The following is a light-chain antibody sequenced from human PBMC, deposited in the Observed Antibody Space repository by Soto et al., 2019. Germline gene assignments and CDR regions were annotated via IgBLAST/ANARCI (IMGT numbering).Light chain of an antibody. CDR3: AAWDASLNGVV. CDR2: SNV. CDR1: IFNVGTNI. J-gene: IGLJ2*01. V-gene: IGLV1-44*01. Sequence: QSVLTQPPSASGTPGQRVTISCSGNIFNVGTNIVNWYQQFPGMAPKLLIYSNVRRPSGVPDRFSGSKSGTSASLDISGLLSEDEADYYCAAWDASLNGVVFGGGTKVTVL.